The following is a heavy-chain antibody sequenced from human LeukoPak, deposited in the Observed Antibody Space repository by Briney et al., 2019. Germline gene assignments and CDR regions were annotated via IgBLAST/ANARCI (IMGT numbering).Heavy chain of an antibody. Sequence: ASVKVSCKASGYTFTSYYMHWVRQAPGQGLEWMGIINPSGGSTSYAQKFQGRVTMTRDMSTSTVYMELSSLRSEDTAVYYCARRGIAVAAFDPWGQGTLVTVSS. CDR3: ARRGIAVAAFDP. D-gene: IGHD6-19*01. CDR1: GYTFTSYY. V-gene: IGHV1-46*01. CDR2: INPSGGST. J-gene: IGHJ5*02.